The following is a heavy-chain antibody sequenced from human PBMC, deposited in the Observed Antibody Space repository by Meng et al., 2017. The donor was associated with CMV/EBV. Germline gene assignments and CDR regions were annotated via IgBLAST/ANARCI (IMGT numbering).Heavy chain of an antibody. CDR1: GFTFCDSY. J-gene: IGHJ2*01. CDR3: ARVDSGSYSFDL. Sequence: CAASGFTFCDSYISWIRQAPGKGLEWVSYISSSGSTIYYADSVKGRFTISRDNAKNSLYLQMNSLRAEDTAVYYCARVDSGSYSFDLWGRGTLVTVSS. CDR2: ISSSGSTI. D-gene: IGHD1-26*01. V-gene: IGHV3-11*01.